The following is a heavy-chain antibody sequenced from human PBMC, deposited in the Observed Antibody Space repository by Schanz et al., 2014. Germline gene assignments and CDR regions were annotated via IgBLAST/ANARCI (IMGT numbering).Heavy chain of an antibody. V-gene: IGHV4-59*08. CDR2: IFFSGST. D-gene: IGHD1-26*01. J-gene: IGHJ6*02. Sequence: QVQLQESGPGLVKPSETLSLTCTVSGVSIGGYYWSWIRQPPGKGLEWIGYIFFSGSTTYNPSFNSRVPISEDTPKPQFALTRSSVPAADTAVYYCARLGVGDKAYYYYGTDVWGQGTTVLVSS. CDR3: ARLGVGDKAYYYYGTDV. CDR1: GVSIGGYY.